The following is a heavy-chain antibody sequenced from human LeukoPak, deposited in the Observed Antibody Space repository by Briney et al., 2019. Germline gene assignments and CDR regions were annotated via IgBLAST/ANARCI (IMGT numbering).Heavy chain of an antibody. Sequence: SETLSLTCTVSGGSISTFYWNWIRQPAGEGVEWIGRIHTSGSTKYNPSLKSRVTISVDKSNNQFSLQLNYVTAADTAMYYCARALPNTDNYNWAFDIWGQGTMVTVSS. D-gene: IGHD5-24*01. J-gene: IGHJ3*02. CDR1: GGSISTFY. V-gene: IGHV4-4*07. CDR2: IHTSGST. CDR3: ARALPNTDNYNWAFDI.